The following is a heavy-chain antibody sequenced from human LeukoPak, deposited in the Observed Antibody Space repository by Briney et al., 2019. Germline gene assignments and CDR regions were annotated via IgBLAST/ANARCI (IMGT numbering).Heavy chain of an antibody. J-gene: IGHJ4*02. CDR3: ARGDRGYSGYADY. Sequence: GGSLRLSCAASGFTFSSYWMSWVRQAPGKGLEWVANIKQDGSEKYYVDSVKGRFTISRDNAKNSLYLQMNSLRAEDTAVYYCARGDRGYSGYADYWGQGTLATVSS. CDR2: IKQDGSEK. D-gene: IGHD5-12*01. V-gene: IGHV3-7*01. CDR1: GFTFSSYW.